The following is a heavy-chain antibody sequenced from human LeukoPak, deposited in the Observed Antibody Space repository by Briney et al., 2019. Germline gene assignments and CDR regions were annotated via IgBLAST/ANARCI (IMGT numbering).Heavy chain of an antibody. CDR3: ARGPSRWLQLDYYFDY. D-gene: IGHD5-24*01. CDR1: GGSFSGYY. Sequence: SETLSLTCALYGGSFSGYYWSWIRQPPGKGLEWIGEINHSGSTNYNPSLKSRVTISVDTSKNQFSLKLSSVTAADTAVYYCARGPSRWLQLDYYFDYWGQGTLVTVSS. CDR2: INHSGST. V-gene: IGHV4-34*01. J-gene: IGHJ4*02.